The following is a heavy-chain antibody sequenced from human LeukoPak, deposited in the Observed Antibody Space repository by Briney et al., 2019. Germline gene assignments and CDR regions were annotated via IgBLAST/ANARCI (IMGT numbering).Heavy chain of an antibody. CDR1: GYTFTSYG. V-gene: IGHV1-18*01. CDR3: CSRISGDYGDYVEY. Sequence: ASVKVSCKASGYTFTSYGISWVRQAPGQGLEWMGWISAYNGNTNYAQKLQGRVTMTTDTSTSTAYTELRSLRSDDTAVYYCCSRISGDYGDYVEYWGQGTLVTVSS. D-gene: IGHD4-17*01. J-gene: IGHJ4*02. CDR2: ISAYNGNT.